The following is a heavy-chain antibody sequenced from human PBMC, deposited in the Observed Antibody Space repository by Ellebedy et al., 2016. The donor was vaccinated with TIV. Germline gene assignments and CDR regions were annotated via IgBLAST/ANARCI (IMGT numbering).Heavy chain of an antibody. D-gene: IGHD2/OR15-2a*01. J-gene: IGHJ5*02. V-gene: IGHV3-23*01. Sequence: GESLKISXAASGFTFSSHAMSWVRQAPGKGLEWVSAISGSGDSTAHADSVKGRFTISRDNAKNSLYLQMNSLRAEDTAVYYCARVLYYLGNWFDPWGQGTLVTVSS. CDR2: ISGSGDST. CDR1: GFTFSSHA. CDR3: ARVLYYLGNWFDP.